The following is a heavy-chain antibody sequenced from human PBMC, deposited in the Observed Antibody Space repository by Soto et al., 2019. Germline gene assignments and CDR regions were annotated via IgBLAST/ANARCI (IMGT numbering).Heavy chain of an antibody. D-gene: IGHD3-22*01. Sequence: VGSLSLSCSSSGFTFGNYGMSWIRPAPGKGLEWVSAINTNGGSTFYADSVKGRFTISRDNSKNTLYLQMNSLRAEDTAVYYCAKGFYDSSGNHPHWVDPWGQGTLVNV. CDR2: INTNGGST. V-gene: IGHV3-23*01. CDR1: GFTFGNYG. CDR3: AKGFYDSSGNHPHWVDP. J-gene: IGHJ5*02.